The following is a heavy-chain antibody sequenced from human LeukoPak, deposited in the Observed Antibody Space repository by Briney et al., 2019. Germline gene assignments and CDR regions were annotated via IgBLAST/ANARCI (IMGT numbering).Heavy chain of an antibody. Sequence: PGESLRLSCAASGFTLSSYAMNWVRQAPGKGLEWVSAIGDSGTYYADSVKGRFTVSRDNSKNTLYLQMNSLRAEDTAVYYCAKGYAMDVWGKGTTVTVSS. CDR2: IGDSGT. V-gene: IGHV3-23*01. CDR1: GFTLSSYA. CDR3: AKGYAMDV. J-gene: IGHJ6*04.